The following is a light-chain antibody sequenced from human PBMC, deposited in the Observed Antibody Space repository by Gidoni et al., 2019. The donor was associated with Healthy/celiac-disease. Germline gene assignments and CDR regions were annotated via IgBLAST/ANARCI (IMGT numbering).Light chain of an antibody. V-gene: IGKV1-39*01. CDR3: QQSYSTPRT. CDR1: QSISSY. J-gene: IGKJ1*01. CDR2: AAS. Sequence: DIKITQPPSSLSAPVGDRFTITCRASQSISSYLNWYQQKPGKAPKLLIYAASSLQSGVPSRFSGSGSGTDFTLTISSLQPEDFATYYCQQSYSTPRTFGQGTKVEIK.